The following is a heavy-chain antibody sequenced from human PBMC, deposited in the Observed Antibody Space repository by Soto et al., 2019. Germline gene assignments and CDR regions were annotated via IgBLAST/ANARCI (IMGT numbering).Heavy chain of an antibody. CDR3: ARDVYCSSTSCADY. J-gene: IGHJ4*02. D-gene: IGHD2-2*01. V-gene: IGHV4-59*01. CDR1: GGSISSYY. CDR2: IYYSGST. Sequence: SETLSLTCTVSGGSISSYYWSWIRQPPGKGLEWIGYIYYSGSTNYNPSLKSRVTISVDTSKNQFSLKLSSVTAADTAVYYCARDVYCSSTSCADYWGQGTLVTVSS.